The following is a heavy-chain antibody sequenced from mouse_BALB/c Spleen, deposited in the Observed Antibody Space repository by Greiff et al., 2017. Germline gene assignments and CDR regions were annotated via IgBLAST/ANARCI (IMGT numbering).Heavy chain of an antibody. CDR1: GFNIKDTY. J-gene: IGHJ3*01. CDR2: IDPANGNT. V-gene: IGHV14-3*02. D-gene: IGHD2-3*01. Sequence: EVQLVESGAELVKPGASVKLSCTASGFNIKDTYMHWVKQRPEQGLEWIGRIDPANGNTKYDPKFQGKATITADTSSNTAYLQLSSLTSEDTAVYYCARDGYYGGFAYWGQGTLVTVSA. CDR3: ARDGYYGGFAY.